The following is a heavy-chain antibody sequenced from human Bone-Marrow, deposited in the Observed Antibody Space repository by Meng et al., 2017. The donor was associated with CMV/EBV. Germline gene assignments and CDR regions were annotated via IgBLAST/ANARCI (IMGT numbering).Heavy chain of an antibody. D-gene: IGHD3-3*01. Sequence: GDSLKISSAPSGFTLSSYWMHWVRQAPGKGLVWVSRINSDGSSTSYADSVKGRFTISRDNAKNTLYLQMNSLRAEDTAVYYCARDLKLEWLLYKSYWGQGTLVTVSS. CDR3: ARDLKLEWLLYKSY. J-gene: IGHJ4*02. CDR2: INSDGSST. CDR1: GFTLSSYW. V-gene: IGHV3-74*01.